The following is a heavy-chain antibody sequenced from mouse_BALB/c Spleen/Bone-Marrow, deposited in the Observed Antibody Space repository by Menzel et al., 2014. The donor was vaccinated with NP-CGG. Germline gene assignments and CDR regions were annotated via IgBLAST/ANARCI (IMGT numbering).Heavy chain of an antibody. Sequence: QVQLKESGAELVMPGASVKMSCKASGYTFTDYWMHWVKQRPGQGLEWIGATDTSDSYTSYNQKFKGKATLTVDESSSTAYMQLSNLTSEDSAVYYCARSAGYWYFDVWGAGTTVTVSS. CDR2: TDTSDSYT. J-gene: IGHJ1*01. V-gene: IGHV1-69*01. CDR1: GYTFTDYW. CDR3: ARSAGYWYFDV. D-gene: IGHD1-2*01.